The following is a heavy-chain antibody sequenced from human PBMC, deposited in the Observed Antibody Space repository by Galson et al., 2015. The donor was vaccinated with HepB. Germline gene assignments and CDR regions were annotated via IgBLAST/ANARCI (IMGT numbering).Heavy chain of an antibody. CDR3: AKDLLYSSSCPLDY. Sequence: SLRLSCAASGFTFSSYGMHWVRQAPGKGLEWVAVISYDGSNKYYADSVKGRFTISRDNSKNTLYLQMNSLRAEDTAVYYCAKDLLYSSSCPLDYWGQGTLVTVSS. D-gene: IGHD6-13*01. J-gene: IGHJ4*02. V-gene: IGHV3-30*18. CDR2: ISYDGSNK. CDR1: GFTFSSYG.